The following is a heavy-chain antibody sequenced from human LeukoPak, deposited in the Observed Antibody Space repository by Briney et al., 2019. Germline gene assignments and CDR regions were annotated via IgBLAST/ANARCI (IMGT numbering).Heavy chain of an antibody. V-gene: IGHV4-39*01. D-gene: IGHD3-10*01. CDR3: ARSLGANTWVGNWFDP. CDR1: GGSISSPNHD. J-gene: IGHJ5*02. CDR2: IYYSGTT. Sequence: SETLSLTCSVSGGSISSPNHDWAWIRQPPGQGLEWIGSIYYSGTTYYNLSLKSRVTLSVNTSQNQFSLKLSSVTAADTAIYFCARSLGANTWVGNWFDPWGQGTLVTVSP.